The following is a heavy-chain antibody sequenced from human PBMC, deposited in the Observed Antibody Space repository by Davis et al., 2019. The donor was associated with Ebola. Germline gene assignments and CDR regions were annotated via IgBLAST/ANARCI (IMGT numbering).Heavy chain of an antibody. CDR3: AKDAIVVVVVGFDY. D-gene: IGHD2-15*01. CDR2: ISYDGSNK. V-gene: IGHV3-30-3*01. Sequence: GESLKISCAASGFTFSSYAMHWVRQAPGKGLEWVAVISYDGSNKYYADSVKGRFTISRDNSKNTLYLQMNSLRAEDTAVYYCAKDAIVVVVVGFDYWGQGTLVTVSS. CDR1: GFTFSSYA. J-gene: IGHJ4*02.